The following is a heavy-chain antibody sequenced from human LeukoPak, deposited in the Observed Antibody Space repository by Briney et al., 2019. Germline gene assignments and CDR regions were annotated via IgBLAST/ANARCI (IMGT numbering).Heavy chain of an antibody. V-gene: IGHV4-39*07. D-gene: IGHD6-19*01. CDR3: ARGGVAVAGGPPDGRWARRELLIKYYVDL. Sequence: SETLSLTCTVSGGSISSSSYFWGWIRQPPGKGLEWIGSFYYSGSTYHNPSLKSRVTISVDTSKKLFSLKLSSVTAPDTAVYFCARGGVAVAGGPPDGRWARRELLIKYYVDLWGQGTLVSVSS. CDR1: GGSISSSSYF. J-gene: IGHJ4*02. CDR2: FYYSGST.